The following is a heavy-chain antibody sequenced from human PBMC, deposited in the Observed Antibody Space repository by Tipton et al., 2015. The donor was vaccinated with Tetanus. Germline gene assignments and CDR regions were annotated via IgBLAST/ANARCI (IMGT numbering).Heavy chain of an antibody. CDR2: INPNSGGT. Sequence: QSGPEVKKPGASVKVSCKASGYTFTGYYMHWVRQAPGQGLEWMGWINPNSGGTNYAQKFQGRVTMTRDTSISTAYMELSRLRSDDTALYYCATGKKLELGQLGYYYYGMDVWGQGTTVTVSS. CDR3: ATGKKLELGQLGYYYYGMDV. V-gene: IGHV1-2*02. J-gene: IGHJ6*02. CDR1: GYTFTGYY. D-gene: IGHD1-7*01.